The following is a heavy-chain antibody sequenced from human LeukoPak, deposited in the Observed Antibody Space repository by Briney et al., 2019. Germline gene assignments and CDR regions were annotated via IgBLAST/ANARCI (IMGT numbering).Heavy chain of an antibody. Sequence: GGSLRLSCAASGFTFSSYAMSWVRRAPGKGLEWVSAISGSGGSTYYADSVKGWFTISRDNSKNTLYLQMNSLRAEDTAVYYCAKGPLVVPAATFYYFDYWGQGTLVTVSS. CDR2: ISGSGGST. CDR3: AKGPLVVPAATFYYFDY. D-gene: IGHD2-2*01. V-gene: IGHV3-23*01. CDR1: GFTFSSYA. J-gene: IGHJ4*02.